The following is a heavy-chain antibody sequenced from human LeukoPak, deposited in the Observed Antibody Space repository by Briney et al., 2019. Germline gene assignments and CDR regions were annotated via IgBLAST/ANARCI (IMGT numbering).Heavy chain of an antibody. J-gene: IGHJ4*02. D-gene: IGHD4-17*01. CDR3: AAADYGDYVAPLGY. V-gene: IGHV4-34*01. CDR1: GGPFSGYY. CDR2: INHSGST. Sequence: SETLSLTCAVYGGPFSGYYWSWIRQPPGKGLEWIGEINHSGSTNYNPSLKSRVTMSVDTSKNQFSLKLSSVTAADTAVYYCAAADYGDYVAPLGYWGQGTLVTVSS.